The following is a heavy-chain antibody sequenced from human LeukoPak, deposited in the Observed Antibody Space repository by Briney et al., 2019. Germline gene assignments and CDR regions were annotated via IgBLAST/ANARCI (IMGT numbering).Heavy chain of an antibody. Sequence: GASVKVSCKASGGTFSSYAISWVRQAPGQGLEWMGRIIPILGIANYAQKFQGRVTITADKSTSTAYMELSSLRSEDTAVCYCARGYYGSGSYRDIWGQGTMVTVSS. J-gene: IGHJ3*02. CDR3: ARGYYGSGSYRDI. D-gene: IGHD3-10*01. CDR2: IIPILGIA. CDR1: GGTFSSYA. V-gene: IGHV1-69*04.